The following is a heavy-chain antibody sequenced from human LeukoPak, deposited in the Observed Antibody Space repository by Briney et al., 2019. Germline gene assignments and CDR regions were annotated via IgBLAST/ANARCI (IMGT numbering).Heavy chain of an antibody. CDR3: ARDPLPRTVTNYYYYMDV. CDR2: INPNSGGT. D-gene: IGHD4-17*01. CDR1: GYTFTGYY. V-gene: IGHV1-2*02. J-gene: IGHJ6*03. Sequence: ASVKVSCKASGYTFTGYYMHWVRQAPGQGLEWMGWINPNSGGTNYAQKFQGRVTMTRGTSISTAYMELSRLRSDDTAVYYCARDPLPRTVTNYYYYMDVWGKGTTVTVSS.